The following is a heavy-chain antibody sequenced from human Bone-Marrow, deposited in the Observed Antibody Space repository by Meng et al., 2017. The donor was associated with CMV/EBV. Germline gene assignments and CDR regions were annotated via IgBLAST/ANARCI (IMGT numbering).Heavy chain of an antibody. V-gene: IGHV1-18*04. CDR2: ISPYNGDT. D-gene: IGHD2/OR15-2a*01. J-gene: IGHJ4*02. CDR1: GYIFTAYY. Sequence: ASVKVSCKASGYIFTAYYMHWLRQAPGQGLEWMGWISPYNGDTNYAPSLQARVTLTADTSTSTAYMDLRSLRSDDTAVYYCATGPTHENFDFWGQGTLVTVSS. CDR3: ATGPTHENFDF.